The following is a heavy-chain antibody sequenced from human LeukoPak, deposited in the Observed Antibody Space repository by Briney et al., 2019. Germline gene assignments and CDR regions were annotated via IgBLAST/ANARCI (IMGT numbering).Heavy chain of an antibody. CDR1: GGTFSSYA. Sequence: ASVKVSCKASGGTFSSYAISWVRQAPGQGLEWMGGIIPIFGTANYAQKFQGRVTITADKSTSTAYMELSSLRSEDTAVYYCARASLYCSSTSCYAYRYYFDYWGQGTLVTVSS. D-gene: IGHD2-2*01. J-gene: IGHJ4*02. V-gene: IGHV1-69*06. CDR3: ARASLYCSSTSCYAYRYYFDY. CDR2: IIPIFGTA.